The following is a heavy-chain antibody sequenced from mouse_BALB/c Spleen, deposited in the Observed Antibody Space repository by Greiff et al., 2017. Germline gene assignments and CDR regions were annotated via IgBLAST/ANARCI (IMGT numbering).Heavy chain of an antibody. Sequence: EVKLQESGPGLVKPSQSLSLTCSVTGYSITSGYYWNWIRQFPGNKLEWMGYISYDGSNNYNPSLKNRISITRDTSKNQFFLKLNSVTTEDTATYYCARDPYPYWGQGTLVTVSA. V-gene: IGHV3-6*02. D-gene: IGHD2-10*01. CDR3: ARDPYPY. CDR2: ISYDGSN. J-gene: IGHJ3*01. CDR1: GYSITSGYY.